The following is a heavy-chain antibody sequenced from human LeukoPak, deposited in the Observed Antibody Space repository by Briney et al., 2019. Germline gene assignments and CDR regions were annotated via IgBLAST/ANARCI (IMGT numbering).Heavy chain of an antibody. V-gene: IGHV1-18*01. CDR2: ISAYNGNT. CDR3: ARDKPYCDFWSGYIFDY. J-gene: IGHJ4*02. CDR1: GYTFTSYG. Sequence: ASVKVSCKASGYTFTSYGISWVRQAPGQGLEWMGWISAYNGNTNYAQKLQGRVTMTTDTSTSTAYMELRSLRSDDTAVYYCARDKPYCDFWSGYIFDYWGQGTLVTVSS. D-gene: IGHD3-3*01.